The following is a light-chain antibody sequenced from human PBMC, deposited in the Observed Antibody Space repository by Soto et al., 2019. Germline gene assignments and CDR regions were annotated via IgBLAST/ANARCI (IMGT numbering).Light chain of an antibody. CDR2: GAS. CDR3: QQYGTSPWP. Sequence: IVLTQSPGTLSLSPGEGATLSCRASQSISTTYLAWYQQKPGQAPRLLIYGASSRATGIPDRFSGSGSETDFTLTIGRLEPEDFAVYYWQQYGTSPWPFGQGPRVDIK. V-gene: IGKV3-20*01. J-gene: IGKJ1*01. CDR1: QSISTTY.